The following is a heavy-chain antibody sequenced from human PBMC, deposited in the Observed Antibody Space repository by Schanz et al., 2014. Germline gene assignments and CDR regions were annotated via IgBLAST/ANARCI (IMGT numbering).Heavy chain of an antibody. V-gene: IGHV3-21*05. Sequence: VQLVESGGGVVQFGRSLRLSCAASGFTISSYSMNWVRQAPGKGLEWVSYISGTTTYTNYADSVKGRFTISRDNAKNSLYLQMNSLRAEDTAVYYCAREQIMAAAGLVDYWGHGTLVTVSS. CDR3: AREQIMAAAGLVDY. CDR1: GFTISSYS. J-gene: IGHJ4*01. D-gene: IGHD6-13*01. CDR2: ISGTTTYT.